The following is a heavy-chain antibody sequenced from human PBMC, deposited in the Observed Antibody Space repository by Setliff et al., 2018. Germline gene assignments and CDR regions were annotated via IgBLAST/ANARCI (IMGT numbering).Heavy chain of an antibody. CDR2: IRPDGSNK. V-gene: IGHV3-30*02. CDR1: GFTFSGYG. Sequence: LRLSCAASGFTFSGYGIHWVRQAPGKGLEWVAFIRPDGSNKYYADFVKGRFTISRDNSKNTLYLQMNSLRVEDTAVYYCAKDTYYNDSSGYYVFDYWGQGTLVTVSS. CDR3: AKDTYYNDSSGYYVFDY. J-gene: IGHJ4*02. D-gene: IGHD3-22*01.